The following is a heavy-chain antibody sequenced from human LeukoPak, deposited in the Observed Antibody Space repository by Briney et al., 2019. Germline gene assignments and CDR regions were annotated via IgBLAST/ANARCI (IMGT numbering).Heavy chain of an antibody. Sequence: GGSLRLSCAASGFTFSSYAMNWVRQTPGKGLEWVSYIDSRGTTIYYADSVKGRFTSSRDNAKNSLYLQMNSLRADNTAVYYCARVSESYHDYWGQGTLVTVSS. V-gene: IGHV3-48*03. CDR2: IDSRGTTI. D-gene: IGHD1-26*01. CDR1: GFTFSSYA. J-gene: IGHJ4*02. CDR3: ARVSESYHDY.